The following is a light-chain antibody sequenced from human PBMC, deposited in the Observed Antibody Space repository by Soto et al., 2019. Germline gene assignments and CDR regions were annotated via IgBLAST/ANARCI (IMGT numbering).Light chain of an antibody. Sequence: QSALTQPTSVSGSPGQSIAIPCTGNGNDIGAYDYVSWYQQHPGKAPRLLIHGVRNRPPGISSRFSGFKSGLTASLTISGLQAEDEADYYCSSFTTSRLYVFRPGTKVTVL. J-gene: IGLJ1*01. CDR3: SSFTTSRLYV. CDR2: GVR. CDR1: GNDIGAYDY. V-gene: IGLV2-14*01.